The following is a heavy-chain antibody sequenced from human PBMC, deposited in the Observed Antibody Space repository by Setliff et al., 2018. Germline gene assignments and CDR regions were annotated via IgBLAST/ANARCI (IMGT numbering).Heavy chain of an antibody. CDR2: ISSSSSTI. V-gene: IGHV3-48*01. J-gene: IGHJ4*02. D-gene: IGHD3-9*01. CDR1: GFTFSSYS. Sequence: PGGSLRLSCAASGFTFSSYSMNWVRPAPGKGLEWVSYISSSSSTIYYADSVKGRFTISRDNAKNSLYLQMNSLRAEDTAVYYCARDRSPAYYDILTGYGPFDYWGQGTLVTVSS. CDR3: ARDRSPAYYDILTGYGPFDY.